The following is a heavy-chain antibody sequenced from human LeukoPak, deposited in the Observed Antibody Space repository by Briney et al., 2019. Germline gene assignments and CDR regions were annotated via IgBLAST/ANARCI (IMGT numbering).Heavy chain of an antibody. J-gene: IGHJ6*02. Sequence: GASVKVSCKASGYTFTSYGISWVRQAPGQGLEWMGWISAYNGNTNYAQKLQGRVTMTTDTSTSTAYMELSSLRSEDTAVYYCAIYPTPLTYYYYYYGMDVWGQGTTVTVSS. CDR2: ISAYNGNT. V-gene: IGHV1-18*01. CDR1: GYTFTSYG. D-gene: IGHD2/OR15-2a*01. CDR3: AIYPTPLTYYYYYYGMDV.